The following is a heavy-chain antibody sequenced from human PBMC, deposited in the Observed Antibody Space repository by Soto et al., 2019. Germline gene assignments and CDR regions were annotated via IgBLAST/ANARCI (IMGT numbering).Heavy chain of an antibody. V-gene: IGHV1-69*01. CDR1: GGALTSYP. CDR2: IDPMFDTS. Sequence: QVRLEQSGAEVRKPGSSVRVSCQASGGALTSYPIHWVRQAPGQGLEWMGVIDPMFDTSNLAEKFKARVTFTADASTMTVYMDLTSLRSGDTAVYFCATYPRPYNWIDIWGQGTLLTVTS. J-gene: IGHJ5*02. CDR3: ATYPRPYNWIDI. D-gene: IGHD2-21*01.